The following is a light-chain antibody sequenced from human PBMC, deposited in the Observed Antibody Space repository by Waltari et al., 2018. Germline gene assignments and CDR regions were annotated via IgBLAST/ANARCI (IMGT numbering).Light chain of an antibody. CDR2: GPS. J-gene: IGKJ1*01. Sequence: EIVMTQSPVTLSVSPGERATLSCTASQSLGSNLAWYQQKPGQAPRLLIYGPSSRATGIPARFSGSGSGTDFSLTISSLQPEDFATYYCHQSYTFPRTFGQGTKVEMK. V-gene: IGKV3-15*01. CDR3: HQSYTFPRT. CDR1: QSLGSN.